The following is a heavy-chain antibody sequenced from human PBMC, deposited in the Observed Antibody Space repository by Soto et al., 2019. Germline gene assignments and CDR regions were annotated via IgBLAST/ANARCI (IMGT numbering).Heavy chain of an antibody. J-gene: IGHJ4*02. V-gene: IGHV4-34*01. D-gene: IGHD6-6*01. CDR1: GGSFSGYY. CDR2: INHSGST. CDR3: ARARVYSSSPDVKFDY. Sequence: SETLSLTCAVYGGSFSGYYWSWIRQPPGKGLEWIGEINHSGSTNYNPSLKSRVTISVDTSKNQFSLKLSSVTAADTAVYYCARARVYSSSPDVKFDYWGQGTLVTVSS.